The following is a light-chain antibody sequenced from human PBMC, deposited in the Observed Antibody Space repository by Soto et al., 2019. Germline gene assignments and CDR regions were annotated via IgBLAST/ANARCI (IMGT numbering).Light chain of an antibody. CDR2: VEGSGTF. CDR3: ETLDSNTWV. V-gene: IGLV4-60*02. CDR1: SGHSSNI. J-gene: IGLJ3*02. Sequence: QPVLTQSSSVSASLGSSVKLTCTLSSGHSSNIIAWHQQQPGKAPRYLMKVEGSGTFNKGSGVPDRFSGYRSGADRYLTISDLQFEDEADYYCETLDSNTWVFGGGTKLTVL.